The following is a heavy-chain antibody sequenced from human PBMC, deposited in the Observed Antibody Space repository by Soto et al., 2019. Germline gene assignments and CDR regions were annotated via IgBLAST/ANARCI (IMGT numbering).Heavy chain of an antibody. Sequence: QVQLQESGPGLVKPSETLSLTCTVSGDSVSSTTYYWSWIRQPPGKGLEWIGYIYNSGSTNYNPSLTSRVTISVDTSKNQFSLKLSSVTAADTAVYFCARDSSKWNFFLWGQGTLVTVSS. V-gene: IGHV4-61*01. CDR3: ARDSSKWNFFL. D-gene: IGHD1-7*01. J-gene: IGHJ4*02. CDR2: IYNSGST. CDR1: GDSVSSTTYY.